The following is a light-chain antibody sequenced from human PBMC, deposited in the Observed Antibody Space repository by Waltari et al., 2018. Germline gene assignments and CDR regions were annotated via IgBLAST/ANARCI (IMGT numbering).Light chain of an antibody. V-gene: IGLV3-21*02. CDR1: NIGTKS. Sequence: SYVLTQPPSVSVAPGQTARLTCGGNNIGTKSVHWYQQKPGQAPLVVVYDNSARASGVPGRFSGSNAGNTAPRTISRVEAGDEADFYCQVWDSTSDHQVFGTGTKVTVL. J-gene: IGLJ1*01. CDR3: QVWDSTSDHQV. CDR2: DNS.